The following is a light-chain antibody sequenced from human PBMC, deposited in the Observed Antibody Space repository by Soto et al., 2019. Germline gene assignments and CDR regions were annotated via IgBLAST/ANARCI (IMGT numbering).Light chain of an antibody. V-gene: IGKV3-11*01. CDR3: QQRSNWTGT. J-gene: IGKJ4*01. Sequence: TLSLSPGERATLSCRASQSVSSYLAWYQQKPGQAPRLLIYEASNRATGIPARFSGSGSGTDFTLTISSRESDDFAVYFCQQRSNWTGTFGGGTKEDIK. CDR2: EAS. CDR1: QSVSSY.